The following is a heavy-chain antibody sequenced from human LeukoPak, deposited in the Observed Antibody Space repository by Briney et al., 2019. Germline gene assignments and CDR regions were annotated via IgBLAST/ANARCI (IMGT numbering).Heavy chain of an antibody. J-gene: IGHJ4*02. CDR3: ARILTSGSYTRY. V-gene: IGHV1-18*01. D-gene: IGHD1-26*01. CDR1: GYTFTTYG. Sequence: ASVKVSCKASGYTFTTYGISWVRQAPGQGLEWVGWISPYNGNTNYAQKLQGRVTMTTDTSTSTAYMELRSLRSDDTAVYYCARILTSGSYTRYWGQGTLVTVSS. CDR2: ISPYNGNT.